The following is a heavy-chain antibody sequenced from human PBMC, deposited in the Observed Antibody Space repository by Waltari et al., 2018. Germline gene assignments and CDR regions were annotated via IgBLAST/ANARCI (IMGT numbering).Heavy chain of an antibody. CDR1: GYSISSGYY. Sequence: QVQLQESGPGLVKPSETLSLTCTVSGYSISSGYYWGWIRQPPGKGLEWIGSIYHSGSTYYNPSLKSRVTISVDTSKNQFSLKLSSVTAADTAVYYCARDIEDILTGNWFDPWGQGTLVTVSS. CDR2: IYHSGST. V-gene: IGHV4-38-2*02. J-gene: IGHJ5*02. CDR3: ARDIEDILTGNWFDP. D-gene: IGHD3-9*01.